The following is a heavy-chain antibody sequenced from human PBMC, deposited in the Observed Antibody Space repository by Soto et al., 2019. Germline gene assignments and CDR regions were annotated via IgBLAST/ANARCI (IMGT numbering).Heavy chain of an antibody. CDR2: TYHSGTT. CDR3: AREVNSSPARGPNWFDP. CDR1: GDSINNSHW. V-gene: IGHV4-4*02. Sequence: QVQLQESGPGLVQPSGTLSLTCAVSGDSINNSHWWSWVRQTPGKGLEWIGETYHSGTTNYNPSLKTRVTISIDKSKNQFLLKMNSVTAADTAVYYCAREVNSSPARGPNWFDPWGQGTLVTVSS. J-gene: IGHJ5*02. D-gene: IGHD6-13*01.